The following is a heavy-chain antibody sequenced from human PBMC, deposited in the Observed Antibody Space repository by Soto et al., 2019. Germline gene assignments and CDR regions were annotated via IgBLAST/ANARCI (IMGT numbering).Heavy chain of an antibody. V-gene: IGHV4-59*08. CDR1: GGSISSYY. J-gene: IGHJ3*02. D-gene: IGHD3-9*01. CDR2: IYYSGST. Sequence: PSETLSLTCTVSGGSISSYYWSWIRQPPGKGLEWIGYIYYSGSTNYNPSLKSRVTISVDTSKNQFSLKLSSVTAADTAVYYCARRKLYYDILTGPFPLAFDIWGQGTIVTVSS. CDR3: ARRKLYYDILTGPFPLAFDI.